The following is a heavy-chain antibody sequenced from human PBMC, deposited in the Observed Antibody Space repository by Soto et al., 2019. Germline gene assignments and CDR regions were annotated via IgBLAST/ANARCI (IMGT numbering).Heavy chain of an antibody. D-gene: IGHD3-3*01. J-gene: IGHJ4*02. V-gene: IGHV3-23*04. CDR1: GCTFSSYA. CDR2: ISGSGGST. CDR3: AKGAGYDFWSGYYADY. Sequence: EVQLVESGGGLVQPGGSLRLSCAASGCTFSSYAMSWVRQAPGKGREWVSAISGSGGSTYYADSVKGRFTISRDNSKNTLYLQMNSLRAEDTAVYYCAKGAGYDFWSGYYADYWGQGTLVTVSS.